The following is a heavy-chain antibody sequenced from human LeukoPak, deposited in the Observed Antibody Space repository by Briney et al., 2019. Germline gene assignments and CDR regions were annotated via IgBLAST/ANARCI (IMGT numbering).Heavy chain of an antibody. CDR1: GGSISGYY. CDR2: IYYRGST. CDR3: ASRDTATGLD. D-gene: IGHD5-18*01. V-gene: IGHV4-59*01. Sequence: SETLSLTCTVSGGSISGYYWSWIRQPPGKGLEWIGYIYYRGSTNYNPSLKSRVTISVDTSKNQFSLKLSSVTAADTAVYYCASRDTATGLDWGQGTLVTVSS. J-gene: IGHJ4*02.